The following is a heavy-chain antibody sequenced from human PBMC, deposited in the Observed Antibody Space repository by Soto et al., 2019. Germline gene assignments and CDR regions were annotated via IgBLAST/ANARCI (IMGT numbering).Heavy chain of an antibody. Sequence: QVQLVESGGGVVQPGRSLRLSCTASGFTFSSFGMHWVRQAPGKGPEWVAVIWYDGNNKYYADSVKGRFTISRDNSKNTLYLQMNSLRAEDTAVYYCARDQGAFDIWGQGTMVTVSS. CDR3: ARDQGAFDI. CDR1: GFTFSSFG. CDR2: IWYDGNNK. J-gene: IGHJ3*02. V-gene: IGHV3-33*01.